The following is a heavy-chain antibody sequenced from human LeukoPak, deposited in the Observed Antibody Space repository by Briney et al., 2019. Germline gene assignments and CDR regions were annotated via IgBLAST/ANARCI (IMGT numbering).Heavy chain of an antibody. V-gene: IGHV3-7*01. CDR2: IKQDGSEK. CDR1: GFTFSSYW. Sequence: GGSLRLSCAASGFTFSSYWMSWVRQAPGKGLEWVANIKQDGSEKYYVDSVKGRFTISRDNAKNSLYLQMNSLRAEDTAVYYCARDKGVLGYCSGGSCYPSQYYYYYCYMDVWGKGTTVTISS. D-gene: IGHD2-15*01. CDR3: ARDKGVLGYCSGGSCYPSQYYYYYCYMDV. J-gene: IGHJ6*03.